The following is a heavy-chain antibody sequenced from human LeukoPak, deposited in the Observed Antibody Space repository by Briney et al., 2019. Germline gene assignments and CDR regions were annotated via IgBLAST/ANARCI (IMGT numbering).Heavy chain of an antibody. D-gene: IGHD5-18*01. CDR3: AKDPRDHSYGWSWRYFDY. CDR2: ISSSRRYI. Sequence: GGSLTLSCSPCGLTFRTYSMNCVRHAPGRGLEWLSSISSSRRYIYHAHSVKGRFTISRDNSKNTLYRQTNNLRAEATAVYYCAKDPRDHSYGWSWRYFDYWGQGTLVTVSS. V-gene: IGHV3-21*01. CDR1: GLTFRTYS. J-gene: IGHJ4*02.